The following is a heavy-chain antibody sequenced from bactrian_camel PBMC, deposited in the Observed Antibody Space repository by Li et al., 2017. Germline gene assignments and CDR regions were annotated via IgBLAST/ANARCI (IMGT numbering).Heavy chain of an antibody. D-gene: IGHD1*01. Sequence: VQLVESGGGSVEEGGSLKLSCVASRYSTSRLCMGWFCQAPGKEREVVAAIGGGGVITYYADSVKGRFTISQDNAKNTVFLQMNSLKPEDTAMYYCVREDGLGMDYWARGPRSPSP. J-gene: IGHJ4*01. V-gene: IGHV3S40*01. CDR1: RYSTSRLC. CDR2: IGGGGVIT.